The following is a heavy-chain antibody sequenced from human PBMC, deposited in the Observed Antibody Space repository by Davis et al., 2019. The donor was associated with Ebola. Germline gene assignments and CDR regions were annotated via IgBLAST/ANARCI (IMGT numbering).Heavy chain of an antibody. CDR2: IIPIFGTA. Sequence: SVKVSCKASGGTFTSYYMHWVRQAPGQGLEWMGGIIPIFGTANYAQKFQGRVTITADESTSTAYMELSSLRSEDTAVYYCAREALIHGMDVWGQGTTVTVSS. J-gene: IGHJ6*02. CDR3: AREALIHGMDV. CDR1: GGTFTSYY. D-gene: IGHD3-22*01. V-gene: IGHV1-69*13.